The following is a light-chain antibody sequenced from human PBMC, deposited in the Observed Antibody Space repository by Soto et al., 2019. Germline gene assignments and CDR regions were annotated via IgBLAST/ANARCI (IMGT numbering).Light chain of an antibody. V-gene: IGLV2-8*01. Sequence: QSVLTQPPSASGSPGQSVTISCTGTSSDVGGYNYVSWYQQHPGKVPKLMIYEVSKRSSGVPDRFSGSKSGNTASLTVSGLQAEDEVDYYCSSYAGSNSVVFGGGTKLTVL. CDR3: SSYAGSNSVV. CDR1: SSDVGGYNY. J-gene: IGLJ2*01. CDR2: EVS.